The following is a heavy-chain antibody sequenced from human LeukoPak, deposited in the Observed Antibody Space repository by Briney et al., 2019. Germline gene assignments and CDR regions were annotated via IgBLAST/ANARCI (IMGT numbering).Heavy chain of an antibody. CDR1: EFTFSSYW. CDR3: ARDDCSSISCYHNWFDP. Sequence: GGSLRLSCAASEFTFSSYWMSWVRQAPGKGLEWVANIKQDGSEKYYVDSVKGRFTISRDNAENSLYLQMNSLRAEDTAVYYCARDDCSSISCYHNWFDPWGQGTLVTVSS. D-gene: IGHD2-2*01. V-gene: IGHV3-7*01. CDR2: IKQDGSEK. J-gene: IGHJ5*02.